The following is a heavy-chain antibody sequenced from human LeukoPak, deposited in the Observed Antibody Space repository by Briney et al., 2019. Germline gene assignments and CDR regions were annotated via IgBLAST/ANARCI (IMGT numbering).Heavy chain of an antibody. J-gene: IGHJ4*02. D-gene: IGHD3-10*01. CDR3: ATSLLWFGELFGHY. Sequence: ASVKVSCKVSGYTLTELSIHWVRQAPGKGLEWMGGFDPEDGETIYAQKFQGRVTMTEDTSTDTAYMELSSLRSKDTAVYYCATSLLWFGELFGHYWGQGTLVTVSS. V-gene: IGHV1-24*01. CDR2: FDPEDGET. CDR1: GYTLTELS.